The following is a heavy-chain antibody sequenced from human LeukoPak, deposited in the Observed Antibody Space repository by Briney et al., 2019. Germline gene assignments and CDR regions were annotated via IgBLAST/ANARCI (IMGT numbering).Heavy chain of an antibody. CDR2: IYYSGNT. CDR1: GVSIRSSNSY. Sequence: SETLSLTCTVSGVSIRSSNSYWGWIRQPPGKGLEWIGSIYYSGNTYYNASLKSQVSISIDTSKNQFSLKLTSVTAADTAVYYCARGSVTMVRGVITPMDVWGKGTTVTVSS. J-gene: IGHJ6*03. D-gene: IGHD3-10*01. V-gene: IGHV4-39*01. CDR3: ARGSVTMVRGVITPMDV.